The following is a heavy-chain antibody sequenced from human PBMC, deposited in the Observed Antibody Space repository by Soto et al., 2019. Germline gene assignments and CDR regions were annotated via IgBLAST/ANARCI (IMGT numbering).Heavy chain of an antibody. CDR2: INTGNGNT. V-gene: IGHV1-3*04. J-gene: IGHJ4*02. CDR1: GYTFNLHA. D-gene: IGHD6-13*01. Sequence: ASVKLSCKASGYTFNLHAIHWVRQAPGQRLEWMGYINTGNGNTKYSENVQARITITRDNSATTAYMELRSLRFEDTAVYYCARRASRHYDYWGQGTLVTVSS. CDR3: ARRASRHYDY.